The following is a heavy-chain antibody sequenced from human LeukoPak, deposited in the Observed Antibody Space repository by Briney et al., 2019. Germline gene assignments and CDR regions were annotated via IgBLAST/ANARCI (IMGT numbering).Heavy chain of an antibody. CDR2: IYTSGST. CDR3: ARGDQLGNWFDT. V-gene: IGHV4-4*07. CDR1: GGSIINYY. J-gene: IGHJ5*02. D-gene: IGHD2-2*01. Sequence: PSETLSLTCTVSGGSIINYYWSWIRQPAGKGLEWIGRIYTSGSTNYNPSLKSRVTMSVDTSKNQFSLKLSSVTAADTAVYYCARGDQLGNWFDTWGQGTLVTVPS.